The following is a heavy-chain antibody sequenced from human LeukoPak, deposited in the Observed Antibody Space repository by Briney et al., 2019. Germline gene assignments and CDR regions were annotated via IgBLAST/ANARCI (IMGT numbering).Heavy chain of an antibody. V-gene: IGHV1-18*01. Sequence: ASVKVSFKASGYTFTSYGISWVRQAPGQGLEWMGWISAYNGNTNNAQKLQGRVTMTTDTSTSTAYMELRSLRSDDTAVYYCARESHGDGYNLDFDYWGQGTLVTVSS. CDR2: ISAYNGNT. J-gene: IGHJ4*02. D-gene: IGHD5-24*01. CDR3: ARESHGDGYNLDFDY. CDR1: GYTFTSYG.